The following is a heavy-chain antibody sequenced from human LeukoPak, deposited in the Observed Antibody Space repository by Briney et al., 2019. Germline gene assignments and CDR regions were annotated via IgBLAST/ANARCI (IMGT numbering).Heavy chain of an antibody. Sequence: SETLSLTCAVYGGSFSGYYWSWIRQPPGKGLEWIREINHSGSTNYNPSLKSRVTISVDTSKNQFSLKLSSVTAADTAVYYCARGDYDFWSGYYHNDYWGQGTLVTVSS. J-gene: IGHJ4*02. CDR2: INHSGST. D-gene: IGHD3-3*01. CDR3: ARGDYDFWSGYYHNDY. CDR1: GGSFSGYY. V-gene: IGHV4-34*01.